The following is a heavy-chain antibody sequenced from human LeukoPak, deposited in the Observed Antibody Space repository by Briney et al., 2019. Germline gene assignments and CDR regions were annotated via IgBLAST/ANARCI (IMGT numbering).Heavy chain of an antibody. CDR1: GFTFSSYA. CDR3: AKKLIYYGSGILMVGFDY. Sequence: SGGSLRLSCAASGFTFSSYAMSWVRQAPGKGLEWVSAISGSGGSTYYADSVKGRFTISRDNSKNTLYLQMNSLRAEDTAVYYCAKKLIYYGSGILMVGFDYWGQGTLVTVSS. D-gene: IGHD3-10*01. V-gene: IGHV3-23*01. J-gene: IGHJ4*02. CDR2: ISGSGGST.